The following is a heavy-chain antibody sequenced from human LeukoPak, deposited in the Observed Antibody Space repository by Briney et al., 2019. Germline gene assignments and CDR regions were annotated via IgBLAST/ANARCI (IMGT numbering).Heavy chain of an antibody. D-gene: IGHD3-10*01. V-gene: IGHV3-23*01. CDR2: ISDSGGNT. CDR3: ARDTRIVTIRGVFYHYGMDV. CDR1: GFTFSTFP. J-gene: IGHJ6*02. Sequence: QPGGSLRLSCAASGFTFSTFPMTWVRQAPGKGLEWVSSISDSGGNTYYADSVKGRFTISRDNFQSTLYLQMNSLGAEDTAVYYCARDTRIVTIRGVFYHYGMDVWGQGTTVTVSS.